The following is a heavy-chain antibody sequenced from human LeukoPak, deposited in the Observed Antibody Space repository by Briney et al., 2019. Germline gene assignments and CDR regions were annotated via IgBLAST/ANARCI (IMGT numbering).Heavy chain of an antibody. CDR2: IYNGRNT. D-gene: IGHD6-19*01. CDR1: GASTSSRY. V-gene: IGHV4-59*08. CDR3: AQTTGWPGFDF. J-gene: IGHJ4*02. Sequence: PSETLSLTCSASGASTSSRYWSWIRQSPGRTLAWIGHIYNGRNTKYNPSLTSRVTISVDTSKNQFSLRMTSVTAADTAIYYCAQTTGWPGFDFWGPGALVTVSS.